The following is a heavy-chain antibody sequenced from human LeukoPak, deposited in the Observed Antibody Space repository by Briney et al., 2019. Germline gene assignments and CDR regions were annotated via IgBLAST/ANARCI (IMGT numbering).Heavy chain of an antibody. CDR2: ISSSSSYI. Sequence: GGSLRLSCAASAFTVSGNYMSWVRQAPGKGLEWVSSISSSSSYIYYADSVKGRFTISRDNAKNSLYLQMNSLRAEDTAVYYCARDIIAAAEGYYFDYWGQGTLVTVSS. CDR1: AFTVSGNY. J-gene: IGHJ4*02. V-gene: IGHV3-21*01. D-gene: IGHD6-13*01. CDR3: ARDIIAAAEGYYFDY.